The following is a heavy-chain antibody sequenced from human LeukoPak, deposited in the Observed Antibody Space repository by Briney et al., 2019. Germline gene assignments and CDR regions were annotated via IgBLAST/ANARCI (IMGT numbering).Heavy chain of an antibody. J-gene: IGHJ5*02. CDR1: GGTFSSCA. CDR3: VYCSRGSCFASNWFDP. CDR2: IIPSLDVA. V-gene: IGHV1-69*04. D-gene: IGHD2-15*01. Sequence: SVKVSCKASGGTFSSCAISWVRQAPGQGLEWMGRIIPSLDVANYAQKFQGRVTITAYKSTSTVYMELSSLKSEDTAVYYCVYCSRGSCFASNWFDPWGQGTLVTVSS.